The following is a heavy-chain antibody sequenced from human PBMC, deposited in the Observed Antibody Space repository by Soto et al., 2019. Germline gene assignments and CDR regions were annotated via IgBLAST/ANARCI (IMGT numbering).Heavy chain of an antibody. CDR1: GGSISSGGYY. CDR3: ASYQQSYAFDI. Sequence: QVQLQESGPGLVKPSQTLSLTCTVSGGSISSGGYYWSWIRQHPGKGLEWIGYIYYSGSTYYNPSLTXRXTXSXXTSKKQFSLKLSSVTAADTAVYYCASYQQSYAFDIWGQGTMVTVSS. V-gene: IGHV4-31*03. CDR2: IYYSGST. D-gene: IGHD2-2*01. J-gene: IGHJ3*02.